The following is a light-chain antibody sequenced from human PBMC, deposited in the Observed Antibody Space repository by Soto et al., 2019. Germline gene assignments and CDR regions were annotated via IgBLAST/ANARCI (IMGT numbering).Light chain of an antibody. J-gene: IGLJ1*01. Sequence: QSVLTQPGSVSGSPGQSITISCTGTSSDVGAYYSVSWYQHHPGKAPKLIIYGVTNRPSGVSNRFSGSKSGNTASLTISGLQAEDEADYHCSSYTSGSSHYVFGTGTKVTVL. CDR1: SSDVGAYYS. V-gene: IGLV2-14*01. CDR2: GVT. CDR3: SSYTSGSSHYV.